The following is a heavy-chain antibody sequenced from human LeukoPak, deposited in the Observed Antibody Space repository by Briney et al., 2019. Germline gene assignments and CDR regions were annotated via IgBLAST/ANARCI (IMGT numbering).Heavy chain of an antibody. J-gene: IGHJ6*04. CDR3: AELGITMIGGV. CDR2: ISSSGSTI. V-gene: IGHV3-48*03. CDR1: GFTFSSYE. Sequence: GGSLRLSCAASGFTFSSYEMNWVGQAPGKGLEWVAYISSSGSTIYYADSVKGRFTISRDNAKNSLYLQMSTLRAEDTAVYYCAELGITMIGGVWGKGTTVTISS. D-gene: IGHD3-10*02.